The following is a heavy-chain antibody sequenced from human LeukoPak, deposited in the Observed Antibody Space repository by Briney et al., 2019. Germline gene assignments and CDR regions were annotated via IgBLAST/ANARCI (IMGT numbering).Heavy chain of an antibody. J-gene: IGHJ4*02. CDR3: ARTFYYGSGLYFDY. Sequence: KPSQTLSLTCTVSGGSISSGDYYWSWIRQPPGKGLEWIGNIYQTGSTYYNPSLKSRVTISVDTSKNQFSLKLSSVTAADTAVYYCARTFYYGSGLYFDYWGQGTLVTVSS. CDR1: GGSISSGDYY. V-gene: IGHV4-30-4*08. D-gene: IGHD3-10*01. CDR2: IYQTGST.